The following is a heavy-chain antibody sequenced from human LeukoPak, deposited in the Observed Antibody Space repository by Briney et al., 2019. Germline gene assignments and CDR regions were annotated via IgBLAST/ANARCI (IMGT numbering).Heavy chain of an antibody. D-gene: IGHD3-3*01. CDR2: IYYSGST. CDR3: ARHTIQSYYDFWSGSYYFDY. V-gene: IGHV4-39*01. Sequence: PSETLSLTYTVSGSSISSSSYYWGWIRQPPGKGLEWIGSIYYSGSTYYNPSLKSRVTISVDTSKNQFSLKLSSVTAADTAVYYCARHTIQSYYDFWSGSYYFDYWGQGTLVTVSS. CDR1: GSSISSSSYY. J-gene: IGHJ4*02.